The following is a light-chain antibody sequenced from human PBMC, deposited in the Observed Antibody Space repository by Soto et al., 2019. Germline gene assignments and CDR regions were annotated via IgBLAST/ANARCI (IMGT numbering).Light chain of an antibody. CDR2: DAS. CDR3: QQYGSSPWT. CDR1: QSVSSY. J-gene: IGKJ1*01. V-gene: IGKV3-20*01. Sequence: EIVLTQSPGTVSLSPGERATLSCRASQSVSSYLAWYQQKPGQAPRLLIYDASNRATGIPDRFSGSGSGTDFTLTISRLEPEDFAVYYCQQYGSSPWTFGQGTKVDIK.